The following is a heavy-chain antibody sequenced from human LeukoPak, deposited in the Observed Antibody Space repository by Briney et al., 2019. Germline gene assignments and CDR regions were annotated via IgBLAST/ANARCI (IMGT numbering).Heavy chain of an antibody. Sequence: GGSLRLSCAASGFTFSDCGVNWVRQAPGKGLEWVSSISGSGRSISYADSVRGRFTISRDNAKNSLYLQMNSLRAEDTAVYYCARDYFYCGGDCFVDYWGQGTLVTVSS. V-gene: IGHV3-21*01. D-gene: IGHD2-21*02. CDR2: ISGSGRSI. CDR1: GFTFSDCG. J-gene: IGHJ4*02. CDR3: ARDYFYCGGDCFVDY.